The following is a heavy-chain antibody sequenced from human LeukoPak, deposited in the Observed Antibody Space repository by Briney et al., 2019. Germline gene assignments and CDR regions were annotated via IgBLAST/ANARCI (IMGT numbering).Heavy chain of an antibody. V-gene: IGHV4-34*01. Sequence: SETLSLTCAVYGGSFSGYYWSWIRQPPGKGLEWIGEINHSGSTNYNPSLKSRVTISVDTSKNQFSLKLSSVTAADTAVYYCARGVWKYQLRQPGPNWSDPWGQGTLVTVSS. CDR2: INHSGST. J-gene: IGHJ5*02. CDR1: GGSFSGYY. D-gene: IGHD2-2*01. CDR3: ARGVWKYQLRQPGPNWSDP.